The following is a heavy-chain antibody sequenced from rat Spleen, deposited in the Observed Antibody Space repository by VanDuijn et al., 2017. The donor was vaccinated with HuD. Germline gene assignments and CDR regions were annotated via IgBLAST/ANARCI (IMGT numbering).Heavy chain of an antibody. V-gene: IGHV2S12*01. CDR3: TGDRHSPGVMDA. CDR1: GFSLTTYN. J-gene: IGHJ4*01. D-gene: IGHD1-4*01. CDR2: ISPGGGST. Sequence: QVQLKETGPDLVQPTQTLSITCTVSGFSLTTYNIHWVRQPPGKGLEWVAPISPGGGSTYYNSALKSRLSISRDTSKSQVFLKMNSLQTEDTAIYFCTGDRHSPGVMDAWGQGASVTVSS.